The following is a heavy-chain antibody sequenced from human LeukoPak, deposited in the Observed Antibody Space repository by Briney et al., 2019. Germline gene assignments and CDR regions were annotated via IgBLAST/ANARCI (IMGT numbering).Heavy chain of an antibody. CDR2: ISYDGSNK. D-gene: IGHD6-19*01. CDR3: AKAAVAVFYYCYGMDV. CDR1: GFTFSSYG. Sequence: GGSLRLSCAASGFTFSSYGMHWVRQAPGKGLEWVAVISYDGSNKYYADSVKGRFTISRDNSKNMLYLQMNSLRAEDTAVYYCAKAAVAVFYYCYGMDVWGQGTTVTVSS. J-gene: IGHJ6*02. V-gene: IGHV3-30*18.